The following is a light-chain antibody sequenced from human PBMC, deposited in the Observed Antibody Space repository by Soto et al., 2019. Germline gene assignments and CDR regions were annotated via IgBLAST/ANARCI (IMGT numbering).Light chain of an antibody. Sequence: ILFAQAPATLSFSPGQKAGLACMASQTVRSSYLAWYQQKPGQAPRLLIYGASSRATGIPDSFSGGGSGTDFTLTIIRLEPEDFAVYYCQQYGSSQWTFGQGTKVDIK. CDR3: QQYGSSQWT. CDR2: GAS. V-gene: IGKV3-20*01. CDR1: QTVRSSY. J-gene: IGKJ1*01.